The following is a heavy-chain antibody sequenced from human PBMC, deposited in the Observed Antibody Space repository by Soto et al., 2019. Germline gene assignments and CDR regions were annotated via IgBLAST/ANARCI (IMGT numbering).Heavy chain of an antibody. CDR3: ARQGAGSLLVVEGAIRTPPRSHFAY. V-gene: IGHV1-8*01. CDR1: GYTFTSYD. J-gene: IGHJ4*02. CDR2: MNPNSGNT. Sequence: ASVKVSCKASGYTFTSYDINWVRQATGQGLEWMGWMNPNSGNTGYAQKFQGRVTMTRNTSISTAYMELSSLRSEDTAVYYCARQGAGSLLVVEGAIRTPPRSHFAYWGQGTLVTVSS. D-gene: IGHD2-15*01.